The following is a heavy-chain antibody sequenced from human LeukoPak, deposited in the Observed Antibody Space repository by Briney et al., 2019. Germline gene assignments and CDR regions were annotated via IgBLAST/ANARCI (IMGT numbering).Heavy chain of an antibody. Sequence: GGSLRLSCAASGFTFSSYAMHWVRQAPGKGLEWVAVISYDGSNKYYADSVKGRFTISRDNSKNTLYLQMNSLRAEDTAVYYCAKLLDSSGYYDGRGDYWGQGTLVTVSS. CDR3: AKLLDSSGYYDGRGDY. V-gene: IGHV3-30*18. D-gene: IGHD3-22*01. J-gene: IGHJ4*02. CDR1: GFTFSSYA. CDR2: ISYDGSNK.